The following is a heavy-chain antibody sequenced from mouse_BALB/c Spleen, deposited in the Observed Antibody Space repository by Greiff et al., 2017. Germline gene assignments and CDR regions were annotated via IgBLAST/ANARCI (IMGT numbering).Heavy chain of an antibody. V-gene: IGHV10-1*02. CDR1: GFTFNTYA. Sequence: EVQGVESGGGLVQPKGSLKLSCAASGFTFNTYAMNWVRQAPGKGLEWVARIRSKSNNYATYYADSVKDRFTISRDDSQSMLYLQMNNLKTEDTAMYYCVRLSYYAMDYWGQGTSVTVSS. CDR2: IRSKSNNYAT. CDR3: VRLSYYAMDY. J-gene: IGHJ4*01.